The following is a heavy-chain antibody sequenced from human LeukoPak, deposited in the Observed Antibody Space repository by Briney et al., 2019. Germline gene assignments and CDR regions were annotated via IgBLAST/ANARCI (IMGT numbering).Heavy chain of an antibody. J-gene: IGHJ4*02. CDR2: IYYSGTT. V-gene: IGHV4-30-4*08. CDR3: ARVQYCSGGSCYNLRLFDH. D-gene: IGHD2-15*01. CDR1: GDSINTGDHY. Sequence: SETLSLTCTVSGDSINTGDHYWAWIRQPPGKGLEWIGYIYYSGTTYYNPSVKSRISISVDTSKNLFSLNLNSVTAADTAVYYGARVQYCSGGSCYNLRLFDHWGRGTLVTVSS.